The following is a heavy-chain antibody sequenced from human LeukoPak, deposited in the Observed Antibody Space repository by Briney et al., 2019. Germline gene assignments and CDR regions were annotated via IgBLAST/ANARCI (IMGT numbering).Heavy chain of an antibody. Sequence: PSETLSLTCTVSGGSISSSSYYWGWIRQPPGKGLEWIGSIYYSGSTNYNPSLKSRVTISVDTSKNQFSLKLSSVTAADTAVYYCARISTITTMVRGVINYFDYWGQGTLVTVSS. CDR3: ARISTITTMVRGVINYFDY. CDR1: GGSISSSSYY. D-gene: IGHD3-10*01. J-gene: IGHJ4*02. V-gene: IGHV4-39*07. CDR2: IYYSGST.